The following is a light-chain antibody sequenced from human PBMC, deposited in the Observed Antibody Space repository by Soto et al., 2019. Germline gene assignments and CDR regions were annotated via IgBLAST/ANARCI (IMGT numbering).Light chain of an antibody. CDR3: ETWDSNTFVV. Sequence: QTVVTQLSSASASLGSSVKLTCTLSSGHSSYTIAWHHQQPGKAPRYLMKLERSGSYNKGSGVPDRFSGSSSGADRYLTISNLQSEDEADYYCETWDSNTFVVFGGGTKLTVL. CDR1: SGHSSYT. J-gene: IGLJ2*01. V-gene: IGLV4-60*03. CDR2: LERSGSY.